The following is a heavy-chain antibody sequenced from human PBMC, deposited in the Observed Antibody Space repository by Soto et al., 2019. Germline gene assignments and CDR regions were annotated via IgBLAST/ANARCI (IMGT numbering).Heavy chain of an antibody. CDR2: IWYDGSNK. J-gene: IGHJ4*02. CDR1: GFTFSSYG. V-gene: IGHV3-33*01. CDR3: ARGYGDYQFVDY. D-gene: IGHD4-17*01. Sequence: QVQLVESGGGVVQPGRSLRLSCAASGFTFSSYGMHRVRQAPGKGLEWVAVIWYDGSNKYYADSVKGRFTISRDNSKNTLYLQMNSLRAEDTAVYYCARGYGDYQFVDYWGQGTLVTVSS.